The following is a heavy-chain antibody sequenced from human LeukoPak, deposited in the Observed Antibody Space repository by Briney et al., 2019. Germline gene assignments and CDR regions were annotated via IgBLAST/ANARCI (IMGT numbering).Heavy chain of an antibody. V-gene: IGHV3-30*18. D-gene: IGHD2-2*01. CDR3: AKDRFSCSSTSCYLSFDC. J-gene: IGHJ4*02. CDR2: ISYDGSNK. Sequence: GRSLRLSCAASGFTFSSYGMHWVRQAPGKGLEWVAVISYDGSNKYYAESVKGRFTISRDNSKNTLYLQMNSLRAEDTAVYYCAKDRFSCSSTSCYLSFDCWGQGTLVTVSS. CDR1: GFTFSSYG.